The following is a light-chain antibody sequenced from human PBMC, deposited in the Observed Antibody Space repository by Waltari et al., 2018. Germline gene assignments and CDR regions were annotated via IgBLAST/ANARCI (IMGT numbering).Light chain of an antibody. J-gene: IGLJ1*01. CDR2: DVS. Sequence: HSDLALPRPASGAPGQSVTLLCTGPCSDVGGSHHVSWYPQHPGQAPKLMSYDVSKRPSGVPDRFSASKSGNTAALTSSGLQAEDEADYYCCSYAGSSYVFGTGTKVTVL. CDR1: CSDVGGSHH. V-gene: IGLV2-11*01. CDR3: CSYAGSSYV.